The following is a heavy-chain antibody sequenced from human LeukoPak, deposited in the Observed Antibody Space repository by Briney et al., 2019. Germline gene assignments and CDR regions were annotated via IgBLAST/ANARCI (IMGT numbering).Heavy chain of an antibody. Sequence: GGSLRLSCAASGFTFSTYAMGWVRQAPGKGLEWVSTISGSGGSTYYADSVKGQFTISRDNSKNTLYLQMNSLRAEDTAVYYCAKDWSRGYSDYWGQGTLVTVSS. V-gene: IGHV3-23*01. CDR1: GFTFSTYA. D-gene: IGHD3-10*01. J-gene: IGHJ4*02. CDR2: ISGSGGST. CDR3: AKDWSRGYSDY.